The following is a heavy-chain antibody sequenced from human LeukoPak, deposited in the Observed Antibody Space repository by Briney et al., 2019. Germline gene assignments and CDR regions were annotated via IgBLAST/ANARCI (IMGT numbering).Heavy chain of an antibody. J-gene: IGHJ4*02. CDR2: ISYDGSNK. Sequence: PGGSLRLSCAASGFTFSSYAMHWVRQAPGKGLEWVAVISYDGSNKYYADSVKGRFTISRDNSKNTLYLQMNSLRAEDTAVYYCAGGSVIDWIVVVPAALDYWGQGTLVTVSS. V-gene: IGHV3-30*04. CDR1: GFTFSSYA. D-gene: IGHD2-2*01. CDR3: AGGSVIDWIVVVPAALDY.